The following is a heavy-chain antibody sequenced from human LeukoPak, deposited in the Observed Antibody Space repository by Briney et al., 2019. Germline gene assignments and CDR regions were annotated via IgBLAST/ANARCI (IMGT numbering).Heavy chain of an antibody. CDR2: MNPNSGNT. V-gene: IGHV1-8*02. D-gene: IGHD3-22*01. CDR1: GYTSTSYD. CDR3: ARAGGIYYDSSGYHRGFDY. Sequence: ASVKVSCKASGYTSTSYDINWVRQATGQGLEWMGWMNPNSGNTGYAQKFQGRVTMTRDTSISTAYMELSRLTSDDTAVYNCARAGGIYYDSSGYHRGFDYWGQGTLVTVSS. J-gene: IGHJ4*02.